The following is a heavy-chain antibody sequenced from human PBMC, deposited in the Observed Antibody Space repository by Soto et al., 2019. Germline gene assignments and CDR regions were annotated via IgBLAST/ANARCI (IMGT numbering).Heavy chain of an antibody. D-gene: IGHD3-22*01. J-gene: IGHJ4*02. CDR1: GYTLTGYY. Sequence: ASVKVSCKASGYTLTGYYMHWVRQAPGQGLEWMGWINPNSGGTNYAQKFQGWVTMTRDTSISTAYMELSRLRSDDTAVYYCARAYYYDSSGYFLVYWGQGTLVTVSS. CDR3: ARAYYYDSSGYFLVY. V-gene: IGHV1-2*04. CDR2: INPNSGGT.